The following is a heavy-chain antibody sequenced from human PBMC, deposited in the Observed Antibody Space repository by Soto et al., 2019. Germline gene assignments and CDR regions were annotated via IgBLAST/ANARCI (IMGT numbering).Heavy chain of an antibody. CDR2: IYWDDDK. D-gene: IGHD5-12*01. CDR3: AHRRGLLATGQGWYFDL. CDR1: GFSLSTSGVG. Sequence: QITLKESGPTLVKPTQTLTLTCSFSGFSLSTSGVGVGWLRQPPGKALEWLALIYWDDDKRYSPSLKSRLTITTDTSKNQVVLTMINMDPVDTATYYCAHRRGLLATGQGWYFDLWGRGTLVTVSS. V-gene: IGHV2-5*02. J-gene: IGHJ2*01.